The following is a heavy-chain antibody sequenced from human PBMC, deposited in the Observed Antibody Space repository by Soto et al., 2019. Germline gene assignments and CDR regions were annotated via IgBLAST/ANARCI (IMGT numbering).Heavy chain of an antibody. CDR3: ASGAAFSSLFN. CDR1: GFTFSSYS. D-gene: IGHD6-13*01. J-gene: IGHJ4*02. V-gene: IGHV3-21*06. Sequence: PGGSLRLSCAASGFTFSSYSMNWVRQAPGRGLEWVSSISSSSAYIYYADSVKGRFTISRDNAKNSLYLQMNSLRAEDTAVYYCASGAAFSSLFNWGQGTLVTVSS. CDR2: ISSSSAYI.